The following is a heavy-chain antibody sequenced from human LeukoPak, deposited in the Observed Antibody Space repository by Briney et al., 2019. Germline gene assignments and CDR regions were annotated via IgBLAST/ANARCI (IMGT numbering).Heavy chain of an antibody. V-gene: IGHV3-23*01. CDR2: ISGGGSTT. CDR3: AKSSSEVRHYYDSSDLYF. Sequence: GGSLRLSRVVSGFTFSNYAMSWVRQAPGKGLEWVSVISGGGSTTYYADSVKGRFTISRDNSKNTLYLQMNSLRAEDTAVYYCAKSSSEVRHYYDSSDLYFWGQGTLVTVSS. J-gene: IGHJ4*02. CDR1: GFTFSNYA. D-gene: IGHD3-22*01.